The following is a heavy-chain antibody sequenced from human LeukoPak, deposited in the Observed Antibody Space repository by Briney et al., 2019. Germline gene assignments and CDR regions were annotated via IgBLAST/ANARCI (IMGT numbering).Heavy chain of an antibody. J-gene: IGHJ4*02. CDR2: ISYDGSNK. V-gene: IGHV3-30-3*01. CDR1: GFTFSSYA. CDR3: ARDPKWLLRRGYFDY. Sequence: PGGSLRLSCAASGFTFSSYAMHWVRQAPGKGLEWVAVISYDGSNKYYADSVKSRFTISRDNSKNTLYLQMNSLRAEDTAVYYCARDPKWLLRRGYFDYWGQGTLVTVSS. D-gene: IGHD3-22*01.